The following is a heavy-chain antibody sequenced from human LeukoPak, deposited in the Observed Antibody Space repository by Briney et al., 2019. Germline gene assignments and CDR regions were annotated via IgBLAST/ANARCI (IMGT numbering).Heavy chain of an antibody. V-gene: IGHV3-30*04. Sequence: GRSLRLSCAASGFTFSSYAMHWVRQAPGKGLEWVAVISYDGSNKYYADSVKGRFTISRDNSKNTLYLQMNSLRAEDTAVYYCARDPGWFGEGNIDYWGQGTLVTVSS. J-gene: IGHJ4*02. D-gene: IGHD3-10*01. CDR3: ARDPGWFGEGNIDY. CDR1: GFTFSSYA. CDR2: ISYDGSNK.